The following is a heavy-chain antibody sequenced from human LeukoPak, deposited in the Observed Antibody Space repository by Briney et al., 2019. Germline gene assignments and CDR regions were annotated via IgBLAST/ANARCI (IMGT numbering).Heavy chain of an antibody. Sequence: RASVKVSCTASGYTFTSYGISWVRQAPGQGLEWMGWISAYNGNTNYAQKLQGRVTMTTDTSTSTAYMELRSLRSDDTAVYYCARLDTDYYDSSGYLAWIDYWGQGTLVTVSS. J-gene: IGHJ4*02. V-gene: IGHV1-18*01. CDR2: ISAYNGNT. CDR1: GYTFTSYG. D-gene: IGHD3-22*01. CDR3: ARLDTDYYDSSGYLAWIDY.